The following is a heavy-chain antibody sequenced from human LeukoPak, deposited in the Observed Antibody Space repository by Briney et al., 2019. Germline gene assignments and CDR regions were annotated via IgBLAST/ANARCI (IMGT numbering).Heavy chain of an antibody. Sequence: ASVKVSCKASGYTFTSYGISWVRQAPGQGLEWMGWISAYNGNTNYAQKLQGRVTMTTDTSTSTAYMELSRLRSDDTAVYYCAKQAALYCSSTSCFYTHWGQGTLVTVSS. CDR3: AKQAALYCSSTSCFYTH. V-gene: IGHV1-18*01. CDR1: GYTFTSYG. D-gene: IGHD2-2*01. J-gene: IGHJ4*02. CDR2: ISAYNGNT.